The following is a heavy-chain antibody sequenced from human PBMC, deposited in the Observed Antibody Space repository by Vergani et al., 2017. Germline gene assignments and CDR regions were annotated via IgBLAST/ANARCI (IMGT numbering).Heavy chain of an antibody. CDR2: IIPIFGTA. J-gene: IGHJ4*02. CDR3: ARPLDDSPTPDPRRLDY. D-gene: IGHD5-18*01. V-gene: IGHV1-69*13. Sequence: QVQLVQSGAEVKKPGSSVKVSCKASGGTLSSYAISWVRQAPGQGLEWMGRIIPIFGTANYAQKFQGRVTVTADESTSTTDMELSSLRTEDTAVYYCARPLDDSPTPDPRRLDYWGQGTLVTVSS. CDR1: GGTLSSYA.